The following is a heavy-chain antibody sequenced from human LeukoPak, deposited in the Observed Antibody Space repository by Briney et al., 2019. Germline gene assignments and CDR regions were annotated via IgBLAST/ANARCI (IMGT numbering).Heavy chain of an antibody. V-gene: IGHV4-34*01. CDR3: ARRWGSGNYYGSGSYLYYYYGMDV. CDR1: GGSFSGYY. J-gene: IGHJ6*02. D-gene: IGHD3-10*01. Sequence: PSETLSLTCAVYGGSFSGYYWSWIRQPPGKGLEWIGEINHSGSTNYNPSLKSRVTISVGTSKNQFSLKLSSVTAADTAVYYCARRWGSGNYYGSGSYLYYYYGMDVWGQGTTVTVSS. CDR2: INHSGST.